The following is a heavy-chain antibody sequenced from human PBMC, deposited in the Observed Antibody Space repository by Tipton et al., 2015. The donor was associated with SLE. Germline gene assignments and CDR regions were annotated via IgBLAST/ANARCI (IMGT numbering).Heavy chain of an antibody. J-gene: IGHJ4*02. D-gene: IGHD2-15*01. Sequence: TLSLTCIVSGDSISSSNWWTWVRQSPDKGLEWIGEIYHSGSTTYNPSLKSRVTISVDTSNNQFSLKLHSVTAADTAVYYCARGTFSLLGIEADWGRGTLVTVSS. CDR2: IYHSGST. CDR1: GDSISSSNW. CDR3: ARGTFSLLGIEAD. V-gene: IGHV4-4*02.